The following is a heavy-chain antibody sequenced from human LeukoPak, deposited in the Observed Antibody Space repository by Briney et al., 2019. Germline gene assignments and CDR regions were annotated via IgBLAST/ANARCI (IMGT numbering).Heavy chain of an antibody. CDR2: INPNNGGT. V-gene: IGHV1-2*06. Sequence: ASVKVSCKASGYSFSTYTMNWVRQAPGQGLEWMGRINPNNGGTTYAQKFQGRVTMTRDTSISTAYMEVSRLRFDDTAVYYCVRDRRVTTPTEYYYYGLDVWGQGTTVTVSS. CDR1: GYSFSTYT. J-gene: IGHJ6*02. CDR3: VRDRRVTTPTEYYYYGLDV. D-gene: IGHD4-17*01.